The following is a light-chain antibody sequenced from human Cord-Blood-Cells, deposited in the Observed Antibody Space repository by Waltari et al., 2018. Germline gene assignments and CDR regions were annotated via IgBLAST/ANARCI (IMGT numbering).Light chain of an antibody. V-gene: IGLV3-9*01. CDR1: NIGSKK. CDR2: RES. J-gene: IGLJ3*02. Sequence: SYELTQPLSVSVALGQTARITFGGHNIGSKKGHWYQRKPGQAPGLVIYRESKRPSGIPEGFAGSTAGSAATLTISRAQGGDEADYYWQVWGSVFGGGAKLTVL. CDR3: QVWGSV.